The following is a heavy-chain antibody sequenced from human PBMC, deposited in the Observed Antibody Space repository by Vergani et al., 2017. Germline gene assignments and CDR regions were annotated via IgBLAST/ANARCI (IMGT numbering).Heavy chain of an antibody. CDR2: LSTTGGA. CDR1: FDSIRNLY. J-gene: IGHJ5*02. Sequence: QVQLQESGPGLVKSSETLSLTCSVSFDSIRNLYCNWIRQAPGKGLEWIGSLSTTGGATHASHNPSLKSRVSISVDTSKSQFSLRLTSVTAADSAIYYCAGDKDSWQRADRWGQGLLVSVSS. V-gene: IGHV4-59*11. D-gene: IGHD6-13*01. CDR3: AGDKDSWQRADR.